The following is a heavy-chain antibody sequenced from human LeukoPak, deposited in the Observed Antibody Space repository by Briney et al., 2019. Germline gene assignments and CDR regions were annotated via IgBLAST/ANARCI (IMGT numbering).Heavy chain of an antibody. V-gene: IGHV4-34*01. J-gene: IGHJ3*02. CDR3: ARGRRYYDSSGYYLLDAFDI. Sequence: SETLSLTCAVYGGSSSGYYWSWIRQPPGKGLEWIGEINHSGSTNCNPSLKSRVTISVDTSKNQFSLKLSSVTAADTAAYYCARGRRYYDSSGYYLLDAFDIWGQGTMVTVSS. D-gene: IGHD3-22*01. CDR1: GGSSSGYY. CDR2: INHSGST.